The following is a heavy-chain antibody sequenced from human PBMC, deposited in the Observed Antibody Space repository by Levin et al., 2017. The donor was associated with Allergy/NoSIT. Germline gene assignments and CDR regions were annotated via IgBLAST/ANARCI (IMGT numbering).Heavy chain of an antibody. CDR2: FDPEDGET. V-gene: IGHV1-24*01. J-gene: IGHJ4*02. CDR3: ATYIAAGRIDY. Sequence: GESLKISCKVSGYTLTELSMHWVRQAPGKGLEWMGGFDPEDGETIYAQKFQGRVTMTEDTSTDTAYMELSSLRSEDTAVYYCATYIAAGRIDYWGQGTLVTVSS. D-gene: IGHD6-25*01. CDR1: GYTLTELS.